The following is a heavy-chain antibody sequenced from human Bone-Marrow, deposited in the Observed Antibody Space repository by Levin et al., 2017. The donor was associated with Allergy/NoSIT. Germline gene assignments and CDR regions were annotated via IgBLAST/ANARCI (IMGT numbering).Heavy chain of an antibody. D-gene: IGHD5-12*01. CDR3: TRDALRGGWGPSHEY. J-gene: IGHJ4*02. V-gene: IGHV4-38-2*02. CDR2: TYHSGYI. Sequence: TSETLSLTCDVSGPSITSDYYWGWIRQPPGKGLEWIGNTYHSGYIKYNPSLKSRFTISVEKSKNQFSLKVTSATAADTAVYYCTRDALRGGWGPSHEYWGQGTLVAVSS. CDR1: GPSITSDYY.